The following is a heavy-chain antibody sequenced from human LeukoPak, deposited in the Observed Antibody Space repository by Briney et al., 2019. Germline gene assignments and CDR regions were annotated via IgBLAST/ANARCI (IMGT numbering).Heavy chain of an antibody. CDR1: GYTFTGYA. Sequence: XSVKVSCKASGYTFTGYAMNWVRQAPGQGLEWMGWINTNTGNPTYAQGFTGRFVFSLDTSVSTAYLQISSLKAEDTAVYYCARDSNLVGAPFDYWGQGTLVTVSS. V-gene: IGHV7-4-1*02. J-gene: IGHJ4*02. CDR2: INTNTGNP. CDR3: ARDSNLVGAPFDY. D-gene: IGHD1-26*01.